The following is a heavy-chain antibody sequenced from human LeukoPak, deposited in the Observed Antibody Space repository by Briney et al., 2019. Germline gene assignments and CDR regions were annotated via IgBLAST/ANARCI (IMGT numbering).Heavy chain of an antibody. CDR2: IHSDGSST. CDR1: GFTFSNYW. V-gene: IGHV3-74*01. CDR3: AKEGDIVIVPTGVVDY. D-gene: IGHD2-2*01. J-gene: IGHJ4*02. Sequence: GGSLRLSCAASGFTFSNYWMHWVRQAPGKGLVWVSRIHSDGSSTTSADSVKGRFTISRDNAENTLYLQMNSLRAEDTAVYFCAKEGDIVIVPTGVVDYWGQGTLVTVSS.